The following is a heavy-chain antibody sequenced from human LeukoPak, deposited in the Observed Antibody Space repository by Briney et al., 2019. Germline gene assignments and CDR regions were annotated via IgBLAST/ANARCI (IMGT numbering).Heavy chain of an antibody. J-gene: IGHJ4*02. Sequence: PSQTLSLTCTVSGGSISSGSYYWSWTRQPAGKGLEWIGRIYTSGSTNYNPSLKSRVTISVDTSKNQFSLKLSSVTAADTAVYYCARGSFFDYYDSSGYPDYWGQGTLVTVSS. D-gene: IGHD3-22*01. CDR1: GGSISSGSYY. CDR3: ARGSFFDYYDSSGYPDY. CDR2: IYTSGST. V-gene: IGHV4-61*02.